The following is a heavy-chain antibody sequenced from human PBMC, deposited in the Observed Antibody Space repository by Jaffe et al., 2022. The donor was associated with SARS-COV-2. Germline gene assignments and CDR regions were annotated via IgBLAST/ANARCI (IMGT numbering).Heavy chain of an antibody. J-gene: IGHJ4*02. CDR2: ISGVGADT. CDR1: GFTFSSYA. Sequence: EVQLLESGGGLVQPGGSLRLSCAASGFTFSSYAMSWVRQAPGKGLEWVSIISGVGADTYYADSVKGRFTISRDNSKNTLYLQMNSLRGEDTAVYYCVRDGEGQWLVVPKGDYWGQGTLVTVSS. D-gene: IGHD6-19*01. V-gene: IGHV3-23*01. CDR3: VRDGEGQWLVVPKGDY.